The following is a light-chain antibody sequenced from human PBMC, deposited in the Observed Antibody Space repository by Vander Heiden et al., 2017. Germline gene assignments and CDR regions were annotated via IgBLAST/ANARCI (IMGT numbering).Light chain of an antibody. J-gene: IGLJ1*01. CDR3: QAWDSSSLYV. Sequence: SYEPSQPPSLSVPPGPTASTTCSGDKLGDKYACWYQQKPGQSPVLVNYQDSKRPSGIPGRFSGTNSGNTATLTISGNQAMDEADYCCQAWDSSSLYVFGTGTKVTVL. CDR1: KLGDKY. CDR2: QDS. V-gene: IGLV3-1*01.